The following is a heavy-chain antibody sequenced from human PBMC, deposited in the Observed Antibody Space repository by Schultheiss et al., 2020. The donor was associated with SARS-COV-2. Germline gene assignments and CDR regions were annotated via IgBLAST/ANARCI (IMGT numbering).Heavy chain of an antibody. CDR1: GFTFSSYS. CDR3: ARDISSGWIGLRYYYGMDV. V-gene: IGHV3-21*01. CDR2: ISGSGGST. Sequence: GGSLRLSCAASGFTFSSYSMNWVRQAPGKGLEWVSAISGSGGSTYYADSVKGRFTISRDNAKNSLYLQMNSLRAEDTAVYYCARDISSGWIGLRYYYGMDVWGQGTTVTVSS. J-gene: IGHJ6*02. D-gene: IGHD6-19*01.